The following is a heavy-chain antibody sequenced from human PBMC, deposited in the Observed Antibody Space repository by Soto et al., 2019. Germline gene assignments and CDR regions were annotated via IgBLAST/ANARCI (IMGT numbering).Heavy chain of an antibody. CDR1: GTSFTGYY. CDR2: IYYSGST. CDR3: ARLSRYGYPYYGEY. J-gene: IGHJ4*02. Sequence: PAGTLSLTCTVPGTSFTGYYWTWIPQPPGKGLEWIGYIYYSGSTNCTPSLKSRVTISIDTSKNQFSLKLSSVTATDTAVYYCARLSRYGYPYYGEYWGQGTLVTVS. D-gene: IGHD6-25*01. V-gene: IGHV4-59*08.